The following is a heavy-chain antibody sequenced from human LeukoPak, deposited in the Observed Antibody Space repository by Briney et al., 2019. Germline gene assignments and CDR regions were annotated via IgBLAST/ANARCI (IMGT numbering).Heavy chain of an antibody. J-gene: IGHJ3*02. Sequence: PSQTLSLTCTVSGDSISSGNYYWNWIRQPAGKGLEWIGRFWPGGGPSYKPSLKSRVTISIDTSKNQFSLTLSSVTAADTAVYYCARATYYSDASGGAFDIWGQGTMVTVSS. CDR2: FWPGGGP. D-gene: IGHD3-22*01. V-gene: IGHV4-61*02. CDR1: GDSISSGNYY. CDR3: ARATYYSDASGGAFDI.